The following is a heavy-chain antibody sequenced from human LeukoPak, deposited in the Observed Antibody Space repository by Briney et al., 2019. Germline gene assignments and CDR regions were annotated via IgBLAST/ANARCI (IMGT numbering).Heavy chain of an antibody. CDR2: ISSSSSTI. D-gene: IGHD3-10*01. CDR3: ARVALGSYNWFDP. CDR1: GFTFSSYS. V-gene: IGHV3-48*01. Sequence: PGGSLRLSCAASGFTFSSYSMNWVRQAPGKGLEWVSYISSSSSTIYYADSVKGRFTISRDNAKNSLHLQMNSLRAEDTAVYYCARVALGSYNWFDPWGQGTLVTVSS. J-gene: IGHJ5*02.